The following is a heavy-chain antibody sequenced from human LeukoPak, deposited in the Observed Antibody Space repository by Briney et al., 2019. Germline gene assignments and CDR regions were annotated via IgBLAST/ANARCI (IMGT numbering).Heavy chain of an antibody. D-gene: IGHD6-6*01. CDR2: FDPEDGET. Sequence: ASVKVSCKVSGYTLTELSMHWVRQAPGKGLEWMGGFDPEDGETIYAQKFQGRVTMTEDTPTDTAYMELSSLRSEGTAVYYCARGAHRHPSSRIAAPSYYYYGMDVWGQGTTVTVSS. CDR1: GYTLTELS. V-gene: IGHV1-24*01. J-gene: IGHJ6*02. CDR3: ARGAHRHPSSRIAAPSYYYYGMDV.